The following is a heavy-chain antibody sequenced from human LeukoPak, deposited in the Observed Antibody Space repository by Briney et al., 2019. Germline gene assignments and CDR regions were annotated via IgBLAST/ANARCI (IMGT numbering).Heavy chain of an antibody. Sequence: SETLSLTCAVYGGSFSGYYWSWIRQPPGKGLEWIGYIYYSGSTYYNPSLKSRVTISVDTSKNQFSLKLSSVTAADTAVYYCARDHFRVGCSTTSCYGVAPWGQGTLVTVSS. CDR1: GGSFSGYY. CDR2: IYYSGST. V-gene: IGHV4-59*12. CDR3: ARDHFRVGCSTTSCYGVAP. J-gene: IGHJ5*02. D-gene: IGHD2-2*01.